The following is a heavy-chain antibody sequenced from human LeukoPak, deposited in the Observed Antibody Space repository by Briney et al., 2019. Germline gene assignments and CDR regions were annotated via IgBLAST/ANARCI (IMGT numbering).Heavy chain of an antibody. D-gene: IGHD1-14*01. V-gene: IGHV4-4*02. CDR3: ARDRNRGYRYSDY. CDR1: GGSISSSNW. J-gene: IGHJ4*02. Sequence: SGTLSLTCAVSGGSISSSNWWSWVRQPPGKGLEWIGEIYHSGSTNYNPSLKSRVTISVDTSKNQFSLKLNSVTAADTAVYYCARDRNRGYRYSDYWGQGTLVTVSS. CDR2: IYHSGST.